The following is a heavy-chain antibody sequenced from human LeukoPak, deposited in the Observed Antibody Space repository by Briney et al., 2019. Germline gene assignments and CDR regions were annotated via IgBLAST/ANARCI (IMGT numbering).Heavy chain of an antibody. CDR3: ARGALVTTSAEESRFDY. J-gene: IGHJ4*02. D-gene: IGHD5-12*01. V-gene: IGHV1-69*13. CDR1: GGTFSSCA. Sequence: SVKVSCKASGGTFSSCAISWVRQAPGQGLEWMGGIIPIFGTANYAQKFQGRVTITADESTSTAYMELSSLRSEDTAVYYCARGALVTTSAEESRFDYWGQGTLVTVSS. CDR2: IIPIFGTA.